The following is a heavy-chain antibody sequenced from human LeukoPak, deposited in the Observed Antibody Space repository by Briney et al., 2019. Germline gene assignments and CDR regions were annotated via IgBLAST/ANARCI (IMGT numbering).Heavy chain of an antibody. CDR1: RFSFSSYW. Sequence: GGSLRLSCAASRFSFSSYWMTWVRQAPGKGLEWVANIKQDGSEKYYVDSVKGRFTISRDNAKNSLYLQMNSLRVEDTAVYYCARFGYSGWNLENWGQGTLVAVSS. D-gene: IGHD5-12*01. J-gene: IGHJ4*02. CDR2: IKQDGSEK. CDR3: ARFGYSGWNLEN. V-gene: IGHV3-7*01.